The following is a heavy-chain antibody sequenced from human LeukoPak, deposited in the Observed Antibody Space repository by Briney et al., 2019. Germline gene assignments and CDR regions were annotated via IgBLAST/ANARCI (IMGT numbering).Heavy chain of an antibody. CDR2: IYYSGST. D-gene: IGHD5-18*01. Sequence: KPSETLSLTCTVSGGSISKYYWSWIRQSPGKGLEWIGYIYYSGSTSYNPSLKSRVTISLDTSKNRFSLRLSSVTAADTAVYYCARLQMDTAMVRFDYWGQGTLVTVSS. J-gene: IGHJ4*02. CDR1: GGSISKYY. V-gene: IGHV4-59*08. CDR3: ARLQMDTAMVRFDY.